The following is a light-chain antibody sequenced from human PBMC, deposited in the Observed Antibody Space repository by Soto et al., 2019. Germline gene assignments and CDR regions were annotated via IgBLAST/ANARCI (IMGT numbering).Light chain of an antibody. J-gene: IGKJ2*01. CDR1: QNISKF. V-gene: IGKV1-6*01. CDR3: LQDYNYPRT. CDR2: GAS. Sequence: IQMTQSPSSLTASVGDRVTITCQTSQNISKFLIWYQQSPGKAPILLIYGASRLESGVPSRFSGSGSGTDFSLTIYSLRPEDSATYFCLQDYNYPRTFGQGTKLQI.